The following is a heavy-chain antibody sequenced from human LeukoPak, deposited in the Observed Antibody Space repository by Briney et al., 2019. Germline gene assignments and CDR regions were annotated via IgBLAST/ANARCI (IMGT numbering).Heavy chain of an antibody. Sequence: ASVKVSCKASGYTFTSYDINWVRQATGQGLEWMGWMNPNSGNTGYAQKFQGRVTMTRDTSTSTVYMELSSLRSEDTAVYYCARGDQWLVHGIDYWGQGTLVTVSS. D-gene: IGHD6-19*01. V-gene: IGHV1-8*01. CDR2: MNPNSGNT. CDR3: ARGDQWLVHGIDY. CDR1: GYTFTSYD. J-gene: IGHJ4*02.